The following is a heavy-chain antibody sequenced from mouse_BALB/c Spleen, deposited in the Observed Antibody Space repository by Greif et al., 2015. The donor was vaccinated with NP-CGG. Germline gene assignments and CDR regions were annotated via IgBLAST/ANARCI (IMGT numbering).Heavy chain of an antibody. CDR3: ARRGDMSDGRFAS. V-gene: IGHV3-1*02. J-gene: IGHJ3*01. CDR1: GYSITSGYS. Sequence: VQLKESGPDLVKPSQSLSLNCTVTGYSITSGYSWHWIRQFPGPTLEWMCYLQYSGNTNYNPSLKSRISITRDTSKNQFFLQLNSVTTEDTATYYGARRGDMSDGRFASWGQGTLVTVSA. CDR2: LQYSGNT.